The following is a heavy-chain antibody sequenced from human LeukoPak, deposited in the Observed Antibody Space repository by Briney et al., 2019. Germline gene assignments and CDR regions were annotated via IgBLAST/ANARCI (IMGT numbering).Heavy chain of an antibody. D-gene: IGHD2/OR15-2a*01. Sequence: ASVKVSCTASGYTFTIYAMHWVRQAPGQRLEWMGWINAGNGNTKYSQKFQGRVTITRDTSASTAYMELSSLRSEDTAVYYCARDYFGDAFDIWGQGTMVTVSS. CDR3: ARDYFGDAFDI. J-gene: IGHJ3*02. CDR2: INAGNGNT. CDR1: GYTFTIYA. V-gene: IGHV1-3*01.